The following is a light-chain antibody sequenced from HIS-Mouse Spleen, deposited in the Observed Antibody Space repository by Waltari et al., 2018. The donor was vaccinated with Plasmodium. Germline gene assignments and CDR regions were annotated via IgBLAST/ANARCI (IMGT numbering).Light chain of an antibody. CDR1: NLGDKY. Sequence: SYELTQPPSVSVSPGQTASITCSGDNLGDKYACWYQQKPGQSPVLVIYQDSKWPSGIPERFSGANSGNTATLTISGTQAMDEADYYCQAWDSSTDYVFGTGTKVTVL. CDR3: QAWDSSTDYV. CDR2: QDS. V-gene: IGLV3-1*01. J-gene: IGLJ1*01.